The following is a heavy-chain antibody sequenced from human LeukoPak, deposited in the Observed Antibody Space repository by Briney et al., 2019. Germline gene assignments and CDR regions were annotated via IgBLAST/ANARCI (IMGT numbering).Heavy chain of an antibody. V-gene: IGHV3-64*01. CDR3: ASTIFGVVMGLDY. D-gene: IGHD3-3*01. J-gene: IGHJ4*02. Sequence: PGGSLRLSCAASGFTFSSYAMHWVRQAPGKGLEYVSAISSNGGSTYYANSVKGRFTISRDNSKNTLYLQMGSLRAEDMAVYYCASTIFGVVMGLDYWGQGTLVTVSS. CDR2: ISSNGGST. CDR1: GFTFSSYA.